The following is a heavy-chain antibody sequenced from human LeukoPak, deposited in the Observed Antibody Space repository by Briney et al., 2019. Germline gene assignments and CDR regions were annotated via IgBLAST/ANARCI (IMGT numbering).Heavy chain of an antibody. D-gene: IGHD2-8*01. Sequence: PSETLSLTCTVSGGSISSYYWSWIRQPPGKGLEWIGYIYYSGSTNYNPSLKSRVTISVDTSKNQFSLKLSSVTAADTAVYYCAREGCTRTAGCAAFDIWGQGTMVTVSS. CDR1: GGSISSYY. J-gene: IGHJ3*02. V-gene: IGHV4-59*01. CDR3: AREGCTRTAGCAAFDI. CDR2: IYYSGST.